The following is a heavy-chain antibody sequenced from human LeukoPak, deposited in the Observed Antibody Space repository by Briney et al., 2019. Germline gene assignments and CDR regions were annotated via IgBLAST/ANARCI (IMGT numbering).Heavy chain of an antibody. V-gene: IGHV3-7*01. J-gene: IGHJ4*02. Sequence: GALRLSCAASGFTFSSYWMSWVRQAPGKGLEWVANIKQDGSEKYYVDSVKGRFTISKDNAKNSLYLQMNSLRAEDTAVYYCARVRGYYDFWSGYFSDHYFDYWGQGTLVTVSS. CDR1: GFTFSSYW. CDR2: IKQDGSEK. CDR3: ARVRGYYDFWSGYFSDHYFDY. D-gene: IGHD3-3*01.